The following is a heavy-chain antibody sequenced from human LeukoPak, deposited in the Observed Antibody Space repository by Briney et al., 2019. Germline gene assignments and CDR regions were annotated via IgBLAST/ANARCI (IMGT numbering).Heavy chain of an antibody. V-gene: IGHV4-38-2*02. D-gene: IGHD2-2*01. CDR2: IYHSGST. J-gene: IGHJ4*02. CDR1: GYSISSGYY. CDR3: ARVMEYQLLWYDY. Sequence: SETLSLTCTVSGYSISSGYYWGWIRQPPGKGLEWIGSIYHSGSTYYNPSLKSRVTISVDTSKNQFSLKLSSVTAADTAVYYCARVMEYQLLWYDYWGQGTLVTVS.